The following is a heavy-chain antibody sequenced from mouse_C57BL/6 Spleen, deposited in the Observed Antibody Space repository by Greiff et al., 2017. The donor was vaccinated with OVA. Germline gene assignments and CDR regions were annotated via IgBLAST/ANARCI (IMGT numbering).Heavy chain of an antibody. Sequence: EVKLMESGGGLVKPGGSLKLSCAASGFTFSSYAMSWVRQTPEKRLEWVATISDGGSYTYYPDNVKGRFTISRDNAKNNLYLQMSHLKSEDTAMYYCARDDYGSSYGYFDYWGQGTTLTVSS. CDR2: ISDGGSYT. CDR3: ARDDYGSSYGYFDY. CDR1: GFTFSSYA. D-gene: IGHD1-1*01. J-gene: IGHJ2*01. V-gene: IGHV5-4*01.